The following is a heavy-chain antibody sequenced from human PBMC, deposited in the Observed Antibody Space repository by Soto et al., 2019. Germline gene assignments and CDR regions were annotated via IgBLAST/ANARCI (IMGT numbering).Heavy chain of an antibody. J-gene: IGHJ4*02. CDR1: GFTFSNAW. Sequence: GGSLRLSCAASGFTFSNAWINWVRQAPGKGLEWVSTISGRGYDIYYADSVKGRFSSSRDNSKNTLYLQMNSLRAEDTAIYYYAKDRFCTNAGCWGADDWGQGTLVTVSS. CDR2: ISGRGYDI. D-gene: IGHD2-8*01. V-gene: IGHV3-23*01. CDR3: AKDRFCTNAGCWGADD.